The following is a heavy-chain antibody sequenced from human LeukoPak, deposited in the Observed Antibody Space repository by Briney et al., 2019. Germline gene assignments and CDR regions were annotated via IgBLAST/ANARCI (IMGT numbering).Heavy chain of an antibody. CDR3: ARVGGLRYFDWLFHDNWFDP. CDR1: GYTFTSYA. V-gene: IGHV7-4-1*02. CDR2: INTNTGNP. D-gene: IGHD3-9*01. J-gene: IGHJ5*02. Sequence: ASVKVSCKASGYTFTSYAMSWVRQAPGQGLEWMGWINTNTGNPTYAQGFTGRFVFSLDTSVSTAYLQISSLKAEDTAVYYCARVGGLRYFDWLFHDNWFDPWGQGTLVTVSS.